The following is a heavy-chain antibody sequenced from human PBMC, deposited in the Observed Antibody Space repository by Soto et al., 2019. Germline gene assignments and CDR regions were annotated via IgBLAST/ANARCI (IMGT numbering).Heavy chain of an antibody. CDR1: GGSISSGGYY. CDR2: IYYSGST. V-gene: IGHV4-31*03. CDR3: ERSNRASYGSSTSCYGNWFDP. Sequence: SETLSLTCTVSGGSISSGGYYWSWIRQHPGKGLEWIGYIYYSGSTYYNPSLKSRVTISVDTSKNQFSLKLSSVTAADTAVYYCERSNRASYGSSTSCYGNWFDPWGQGKLVNVS. D-gene: IGHD2-2*01. J-gene: IGHJ5*02.